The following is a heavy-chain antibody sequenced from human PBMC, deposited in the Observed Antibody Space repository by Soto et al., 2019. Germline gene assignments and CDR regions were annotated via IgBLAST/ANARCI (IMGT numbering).Heavy chain of an antibody. D-gene: IGHD7-27*01. V-gene: IGHV4-59*11. CDR2: IYYNGNT. CDR1: GGSISNHY. Sequence: QVPLQESGPGLVKPSATLSLTCSVSGGSISNHYWSWIRQPPGKGLEWIGYIYYNGNTNYNPSLKSRVTMSVDTSRNQISLKLTTVTAADTAVYYCTRSNWYSEYWGQGTLVTVSS. J-gene: IGHJ4*02. CDR3: TRSNWYSEY.